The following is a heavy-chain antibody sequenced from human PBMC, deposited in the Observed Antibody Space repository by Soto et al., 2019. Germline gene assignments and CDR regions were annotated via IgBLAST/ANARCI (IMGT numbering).Heavy chain of an antibody. Sequence: ETXSLTCAVYGRPFSGYYWSWTRQLPGKWLEWMGEINHSESTQYNPTLDSRVTISVDTSKNQFSLKVSSVTAADTAVYYCARLGGYCSTTSCYGYYGMDVWGQGTTVTVSS. CDR2: INHSEST. V-gene: IGHV4-34*01. CDR3: ARLGGYCSTTSCYGYYGMDV. CDR1: GRPFSGYY. D-gene: IGHD2-2*01. J-gene: IGHJ6*02.